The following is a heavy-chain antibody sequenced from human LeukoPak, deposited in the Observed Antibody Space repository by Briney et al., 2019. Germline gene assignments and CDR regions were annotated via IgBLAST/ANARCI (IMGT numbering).Heavy chain of an antibody. CDR2: ISSSSSYV. J-gene: IGHJ4*02. V-gene: IGHV3-21*01. CDR1: GFSFSTST. Sequence: GGSLRLSCAASGFSFSTSTMNWVRQAPGKGLEWVSSISSSSSYVYYADSVKGRFTISRDNAKNSLYLQMNSLRAEDTAVYYCASGQGPSYVEYWGQGTLVTVSS. CDR3: ASGQGPSYVEY.